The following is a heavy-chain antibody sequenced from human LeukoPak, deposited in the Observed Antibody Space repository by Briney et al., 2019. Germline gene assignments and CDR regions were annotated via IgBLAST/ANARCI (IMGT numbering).Heavy chain of an antibody. Sequence: ASATLSLTCTVSGYSVSRGYYWGWIRQPPGKGLEWIGNIYHGGSTYYNPSLNSRVTISVDTSKNQFSLRLSSVTAADTAVYYCARAKYCGSSSCYSDWFDPWGQGTLVTVSS. CDR3: ARAKYCGSSSCYSDWFDP. J-gene: IGHJ5*02. D-gene: IGHD2-2*01. CDR2: IYHGGST. V-gene: IGHV4-38-2*02. CDR1: GYSVSRGYY.